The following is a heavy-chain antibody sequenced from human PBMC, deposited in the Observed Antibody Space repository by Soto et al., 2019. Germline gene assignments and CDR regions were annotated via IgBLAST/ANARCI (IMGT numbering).Heavy chain of an antibody. J-gene: IGHJ6*02. D-gene: IGHD3-10*01. CDR1: GGSITSHY. V-gene: IGHV4-59*08. CDR2: IHHSGST. CDR3: ARQGFGHLHGLVDV. Sequence: QVQLQESGPGLVKPSETLSVTCSVSGGSITSHYCSWFRQPRGKGLEWIGYIHHSGSTSYNPSLKSRVHMSVDTSKNQFSLKVSSVTAADTALYYCARQGFGHLHGLVDVWGPGTTVTVS.